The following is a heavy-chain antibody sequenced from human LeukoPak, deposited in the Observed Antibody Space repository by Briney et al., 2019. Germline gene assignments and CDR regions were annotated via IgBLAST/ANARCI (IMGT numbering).Heavy chain of an antibody. V-gene: IGHV1-69*04. CDR2: IIPILGIA. CDR1: GGTFSSYA. J-gene: IGHJ4*02. Sequence: VASVKVSCKASGGTFSSYAISWVRQAPGQGLEWMGRIIPILGIANYAQKFQGRVTVTADKSTSTAYMELSSLRSEDTAVYYCAREPVFIAAAGGYYWGQGTLVTDSS. D-gene: IGHD6-13*01. CDR3: AREPVFIAAAGGYY.